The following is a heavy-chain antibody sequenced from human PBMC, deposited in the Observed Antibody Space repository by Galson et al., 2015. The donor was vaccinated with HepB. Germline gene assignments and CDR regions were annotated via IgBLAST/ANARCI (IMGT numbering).Heavy chain of an antibody. Sequence: SLRLSCAASGFTFSSFSMNWVRQAPGKGLEWVSYITSSSSTIYFADSVKGRFTISRDNAKNSLYLHMNSLRAEDTAVYYCARDLLGAYYSNFVFDSWGQGTLVTVSS. V-gene: IGHV3-48*01. D-gene: IGHD4-11*01. CDR3: ARDLLGAYYSNFVFDS. J-gene: IGHJ4*02. CDR2: ITSSSSTI. CDR1: GFTFSSFS.